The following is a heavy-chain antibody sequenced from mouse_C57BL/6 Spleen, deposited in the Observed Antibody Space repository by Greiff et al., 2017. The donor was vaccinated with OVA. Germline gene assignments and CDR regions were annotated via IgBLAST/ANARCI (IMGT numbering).Heavy chain of an antibody. J-gene: IGHJ1*03. Sequence: QVQLQQSGAELVRPGTSVKVSCKASGYAFTNYLIEWVKQRPGQGLEWIGVINPGSGGTNYNEKFKGKATLTADKSSSTAYMQLSSLTSEDSAVYICARGITTVGGYFDVWGTGTTVTVAS. CDR3: ARGITTVGGYFDV. V-gene: IGHV1-54*01. CDR2: INPGSGGT. D-gene: IGHD1-1*01. CDR1: GYAFTNYL.